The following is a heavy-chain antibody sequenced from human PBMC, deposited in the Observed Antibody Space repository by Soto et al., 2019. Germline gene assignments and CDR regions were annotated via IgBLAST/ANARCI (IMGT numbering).Heavy chain of an antibody. D-gene: IGHD1-1*01. Sequence: PGGSLRLSCAASVFTFSSYGMHWVRQAPGKGLEWVAVIWYDGSNKYYADSVKGRFTISRDNSKNTLYLQMNSLRAEDTAVYYCARDLWAPYKRNTRYYYGMDVWGQGTTVTVSS. J-gene: IGHJ6*02. CDR1: VFTFSSYG. CDR2: IWYDGSNK. V-gene: IGHV3-33*01. CDR3: ARDLWAPYKRNTRYYYGMDV.